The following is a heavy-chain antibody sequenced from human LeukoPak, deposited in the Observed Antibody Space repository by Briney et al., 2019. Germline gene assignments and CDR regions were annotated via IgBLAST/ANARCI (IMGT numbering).Heavy chain of an antibody. V-gene: IGHV3-30*02. CDR3: AKRGPPDYSYGNWIDA. CDR1: GFTFRTYG. J-gene: IGHJ5*02. CDR2: IQDDGTNE. D-gene: IGHD3-16*01. Sequence: GGSLRLSCAASGFTFRTYGIHWVRQASGKGLEWVATIQDDGTNEYFADSVKGRFTISRDTSKNILYLQMNSLRLEDTAVYYCAKRGPPDYSYGNWIDAWGQGTLVTVSS.